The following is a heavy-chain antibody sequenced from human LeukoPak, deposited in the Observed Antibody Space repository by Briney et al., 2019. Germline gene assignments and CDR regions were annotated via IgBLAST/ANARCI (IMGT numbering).Heavy chain of an antibody. J-gene: IGHJ4*02. CDR1: GYTFTTYG. CDR3: ARSLGEFSSTYYFDY. CDR2: ISVYNGNT. Sequence: APVKVSCKASGYTFTTYGFSWVRQAPGQGLEWMGWISVYNGNTNYAQNLQGRVTMTTDSSTSTAYMEVRSLRSDDTAVYYCARSLGEFSSTYYFDYWGQGTLVTVSS. D-gene: IGHD3-16*02. V-gene: IGHV1-18*01.